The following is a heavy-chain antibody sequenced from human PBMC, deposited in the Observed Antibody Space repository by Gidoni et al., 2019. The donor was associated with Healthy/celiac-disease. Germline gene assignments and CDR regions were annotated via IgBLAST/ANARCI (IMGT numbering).Heavy chain of an antibody. CDR2: IFSNDEK. D-gene: IGHD4-4*01. Sequence: QVTLTESVPLLVKPTETLTPTCTVAGFSLSNARMGVSWIRQPPGKALEWLAHIFSNDEKSYSTSLKSRLTISKDTSKSQVVLTMTNMDPVDTATYYCARNQYSNYLYYFDYWGQGTLVTVSS. CDR3: ARNQYSNYLYYFDY. CDR1: GFSLSNARMG. J-gene: IGHJ4*02. V-gene: IGHV2-26*01.